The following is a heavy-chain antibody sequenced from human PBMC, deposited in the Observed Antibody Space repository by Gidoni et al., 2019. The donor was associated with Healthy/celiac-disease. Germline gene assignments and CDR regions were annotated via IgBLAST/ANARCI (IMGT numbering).Heavy chain of an antibody. CDR1: GGSLSMGCYY. V-gene: IGHV4-61*02. J-gene: IGHJ6*02. Sequence: GPLPESVPVLVQPSPILSHTCAVSGGSLSMGCYYGSWIRQLAGKGLQWIGRIYTSGSTNYNPSLQSRVTISLDTSKNQFSLKLSSVTAADTAVYYCARDYYGSGSYGRYYYYGMDVWGQGTTVTVSS. CDR2: IYTSGST. D-gene: IGHD3-10*01. CDR3: ARDYYGSGSYGRYYYYGMDV.